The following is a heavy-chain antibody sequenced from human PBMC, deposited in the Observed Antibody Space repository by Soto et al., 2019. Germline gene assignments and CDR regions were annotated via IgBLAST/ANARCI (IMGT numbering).Heavy chain of an antibody. CDR1: GGTFSSYA. D-gene: IGHD3-22*01. J-gene: IGHJ4*02. CDR3: ASMGLLGPIRPYDY. CDR2: IIPIFGTA. Sequence: SVKVSCKASGGTFSSYAISWVRQAPGQGLEWMGGIIPIFGTANYAQKFQGRVTITADESTSTAYMELSSLRSEDTAVYYCASMGLLGPIRPYDYWGQGTPVTVSS. V-gene: IGHV1-69*13.